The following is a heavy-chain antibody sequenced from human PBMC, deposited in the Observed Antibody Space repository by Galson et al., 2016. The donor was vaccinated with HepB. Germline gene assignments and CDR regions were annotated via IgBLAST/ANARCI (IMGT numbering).Heavy chain of an antibody. CDR3: AKDTACTSTSCPGFFDY. Sequence: SLRLSCAASGFTFSSYAMSWVRQAPGKGLEWVSFISASGGYIRYADSVKGRFTISRDTSKNTLFLQMTSLRTEDTAVYFCAKDTACTSTSCPGFFDYWGQGTLVTVSS. D-gene: IGHD2-2*01. J-gene: IGHJ4*02. V-gene: IGHV3-23*01. CDR2: ISASGGYI. CDR1: GFTFSSYA.